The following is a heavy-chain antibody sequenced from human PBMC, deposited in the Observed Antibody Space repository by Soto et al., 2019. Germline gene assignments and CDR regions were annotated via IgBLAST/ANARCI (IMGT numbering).Heavy chain of an antibody. V-gene: IGHV4-30-4*01. J-gene: IGHJ4*02. CDR3: ARAEDSSGYYLDY. D-gene: IGHD3-22*01. CDR2: IYYSGST. CDR1: GGSISSGDYY. Sequence: QVQLQESGPGLVKPSQTLSLTCTVSGGSISSGDYYWSWIRQPPGKGLEWIGYIYYSGSTYYNPSLKSRVTRSVDTSKNQFSLQLSSVTAADTAVYYCARAEDSSGYYLDYWGQGTLVTVSS.